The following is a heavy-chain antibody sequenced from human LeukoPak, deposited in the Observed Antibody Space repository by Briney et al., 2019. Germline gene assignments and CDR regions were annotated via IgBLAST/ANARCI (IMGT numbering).Heavy chain of an antibody. D-gene: IGHD2-8*01. V-gene: IGHV4-59*01. J-gene: IGHJ4*02. CDR1: GVSISSYY. Sequence: SETLSLTCTVSGVSISSYYWSWIRQPPAKELEWIGYIYYSGSTNYNPSLKSRVTISVDTSKNQFSLKLSSVTAADTAVYYCARHTNGYYFDYWGQGTLVTVSS. CDR3: ARHTNGYYFDY. CDR2: IYYSGST.